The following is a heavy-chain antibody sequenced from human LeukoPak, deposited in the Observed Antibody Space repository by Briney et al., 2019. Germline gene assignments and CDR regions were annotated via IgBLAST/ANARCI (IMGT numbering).Heavy chain of an antibody. D-gene: IGHD3-10*01. V-gene: IGHV3-30-3*01. Sequence: GGSLRLSCAASGFTVSSNYMSWVRQAPGKGLEWVAVISYDGSNKYYADSVKGRFTISRDNSKNTLYLQMNSLRAEDTAVYYCARDTALWFGESVDYWGQGTLVTVSS. CDR2: ISYDGSNK. CDR1: GFTVSSNY. J-gene: IGHJ4*02. CDR3: ARDTALWFGESVDY.